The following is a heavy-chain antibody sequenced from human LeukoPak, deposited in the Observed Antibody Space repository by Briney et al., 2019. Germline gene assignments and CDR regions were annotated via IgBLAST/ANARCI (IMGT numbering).Heavy chain of an antibody. CDR3: ARAGSALGRYGGFLRH. D-gene: IGHD4-23*01. Sequence: ASVKVSCKASGYTFTSYGISWVRQAPGQGLEWMGWISAYNGNTNYAQRLQGRVTMTTDTSTSTAYMELRSLRSDDTAVYYCARAGSALGRYGGFLRHWGQGTLVTVSS. CDR2: ISAYNGNT. CDR1: GYTFTSYG. V-gene: IGHV1-18*01. J-gene: IGHJ1*01.